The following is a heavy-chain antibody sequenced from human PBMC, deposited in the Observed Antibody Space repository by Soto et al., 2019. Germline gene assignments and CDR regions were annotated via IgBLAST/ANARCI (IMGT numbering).Heavy chain of an antibody. CDR3: AREGYSSSFYYYYYYMDV. D-gene: IGHD6-6*01. CDR1: GFTFSSYW. CDR2: IKQDGSEK. V-gene: IGHV3-7*01. J-gene: IGHJ6*03. Sequence: PGGSLRLSCAASGFTFSSYWMSWVRQAPGKGLEWVANIKQDGSEKYYVDSVKGRFTISRDNAKNSLYLQMNSLRAEDTAVYYCAREGYSSSFYYYYYYMDVWGKGTTVTVSS.